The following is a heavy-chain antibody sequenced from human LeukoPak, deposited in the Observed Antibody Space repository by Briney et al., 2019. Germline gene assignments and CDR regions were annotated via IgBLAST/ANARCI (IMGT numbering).Heavy chain of an antibody. Sequence: LGGSLRLSCAASGFTFSSYEMNWVRQAPGKGLQWVSYLSSSGSTIYYADSVKGRFTISRDNAKNSLYLQMNSLRAEDTAVYYCARDDYFSFGMDVWGQGTTVTVSS. V-gene: IGHV3-48*03. D-gene: IGHD2/OR15-2a*01. CDR1: GFTFSSYE. J-gene: IGHJ6*02. CDR3: ARDDYFSFGMDV. CDR2: LSSSGSTI.